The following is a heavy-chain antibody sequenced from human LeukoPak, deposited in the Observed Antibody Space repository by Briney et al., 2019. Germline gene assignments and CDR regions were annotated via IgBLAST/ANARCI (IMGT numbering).Heavy chain of an antibody. V-gene: IGHV3-21*01. D-gene: IGHD2-2*01. J-gene: IGHJ3*02. CDR2: ISSSSSYI. Sequence: GGSLRLPCAASGFTFSSYSMNWVRQAPGKGLEWVSSISSSSSYIYYADSVKGRFTISRDNAKNSLYLQMNSLRAEDTAVYYCAREDCSSTSCYLAAFDIWGQGTMVTVSS. CDR3: AREDCSSTSCYLAAFDI. CDR1: GFTFSSYS.